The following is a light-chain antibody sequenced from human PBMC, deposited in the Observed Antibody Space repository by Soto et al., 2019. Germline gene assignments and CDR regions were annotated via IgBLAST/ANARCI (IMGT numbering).Light chain of an antibody. CDR2: GAS. Sequence: VLTHSPGTLSLSPGERATLSCRASQSVSSNYLAWYQQKPGQAPRLLIYGASSRATGIPDRFSGSGSGTDFTLTISRLEPEDFAVYYCQQYGTSTFTFGQGTKLEIK. CDR3: QQYGTSTFT. CDR1: QSVSSNY. V-gene: IGKV3-20*01. J-gene: IGKJ2*01.